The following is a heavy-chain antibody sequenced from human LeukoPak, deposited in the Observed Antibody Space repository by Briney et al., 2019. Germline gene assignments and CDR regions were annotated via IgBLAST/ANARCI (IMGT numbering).Heavy chain of an antibody. CDR3: ARDSGTTGEVEFDP. CDR2: IYYSGRT. J-gene: IGHJ5*02. Sequence: SETLSLTCTVSGGSISNYYWSWLRQPPGKGLEWIGYIYYSGRTTYNPSLKSRVTISVDTSRNHVSLTLNSVTAADTAVYYCARDSGTTGEVEFDPWGQGTLVTVSS. CDR1: GGSISNYY. V-gene: IGHV4-59*12. D-gene: IGHD3-10*01.